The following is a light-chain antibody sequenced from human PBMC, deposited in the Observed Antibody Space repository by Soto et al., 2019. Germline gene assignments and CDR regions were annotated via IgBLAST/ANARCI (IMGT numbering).Light chain of an antibody. V-gene: IGLV1-51*01. Sequence: QSVLTQPPSVSAAPGQRVTISCSGSISNIGNNYLSWYQQLPGTAPKLLIYDNDKRPSGIPDRFSGSKSGTSDTLGITGLQTGDEADYYCGTWDSSRTTVVFGGGTKLTVL. CDR3: GTWDSSRTTVV. CDR2: DND. J-gene: IGLJ2*01. CDR1: ISNIGNNY.